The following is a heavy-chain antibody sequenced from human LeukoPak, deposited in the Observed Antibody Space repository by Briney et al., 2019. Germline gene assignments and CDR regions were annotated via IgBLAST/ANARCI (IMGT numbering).Heavy chain of an antibody. CDR3: ARGVWVYDISAPPDY. D-gene: IGHD3-9*01. CDR2: IKQDGSEK. Sequence: GGSLRLSCAASRYTFSSYWMSWVGQALGKGLEWVANIKQDGSEKYYVDSVKGRFTISRDNAKNSLYLQMNSLRAEDTAVYYCARGVWVYDISAPPDYWDQGPLVTVSS. J-gene: IGHJ4*02. V-gene: IGHV3-7*03. CDR1: RYTFSSYW.